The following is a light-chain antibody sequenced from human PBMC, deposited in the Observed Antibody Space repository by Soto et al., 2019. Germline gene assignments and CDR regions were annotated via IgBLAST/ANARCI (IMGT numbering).Light chain of an antibody. V-gene: IGKV3-20*01. CDR1: QSVSRNY. CDR3: QQDSRAPIT. Sequence: EIVLPQSPGTLSLSPGEGSTLSCMASQSVSRNYLAWYQQKPGQAPRLLIYTASRRATGIPDRFSGSGSGTDFTLTISRLEPEDSAVYYCQQDSRAPITFGQGTRLEIK. J-gene: IGKJ5*01. CDR2: TAS.